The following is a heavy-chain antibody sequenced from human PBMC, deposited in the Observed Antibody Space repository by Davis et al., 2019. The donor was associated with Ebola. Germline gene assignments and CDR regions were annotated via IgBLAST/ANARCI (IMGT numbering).Heavy chain of an antibody. D-gene: IGHD5-12*01. V-gene: IGHV3-23*01. CDR1: GFTFSSYA. CDR2: ISGIGSGT. Sequence: GESLKISCAASGFTFSSYAMKWVRQGPGKGLEWVSSISGIGSGTYYADSVRGRFTIARDNSKNTLYLQMNSLRAEDTAVYYCAKASERDWLRMPLDYWGQGTLVTVSS. CDR3: AKASERDWLRMPLDY. J-gene: IGHJ4*02.